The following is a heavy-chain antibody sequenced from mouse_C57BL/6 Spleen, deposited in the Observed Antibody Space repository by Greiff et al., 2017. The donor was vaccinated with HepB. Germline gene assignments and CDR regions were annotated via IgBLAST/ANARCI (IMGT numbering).Heavy chain of an antibody. J-gene: IGHJ2*01. D-gene: IGHD1-1*01. CDR2: IYPRSGNT. Sequence: QVQLQQSGAELARPGASVKLSCKASGYTFTSYGISWVKQRTGQGLEWIGEIYPRSGNTYYNEKFKGKATLTADKSSSTAYMELRSLTSEDSAVFFCAREGFYYGSSYYYFDYWGQGTTLTVSS. CDR1: GYTFTSYG. CDR3: AREGFYYGSSYYYFDY. V-gene: IGHV1-81*01.